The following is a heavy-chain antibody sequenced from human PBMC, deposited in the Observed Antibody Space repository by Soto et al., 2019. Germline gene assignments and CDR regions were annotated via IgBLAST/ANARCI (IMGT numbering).Heavy chain of an antibody. D-gene: IGHD6-19*01. CDR1: GGSISSRSYY. Sequence: SETLSLTCTVSGGSISSRSYYWGWIRQPPGKGLEWIGSIYYSGNTYYNPSLKSPVTISLDTSKNQFSLKLSSVTAADTAVYYCARQGYSSGWHPREFYFDPWGQGIQVTVSS. CDR2: IYYSGNT. V-gene: IGHV4-39*01. CDR3: ARQGYSSGWHPREFYFDP. J-gene: IGHJ5*02.